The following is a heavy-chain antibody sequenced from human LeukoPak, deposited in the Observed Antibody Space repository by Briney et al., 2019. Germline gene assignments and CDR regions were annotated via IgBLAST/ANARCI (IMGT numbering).Heavy chain of an antibody. Sequence: GGSLSLSCAASGFTFSSYGMHWVRQAPGKGLEWVAFIRYDGSNKYYADSVKGRFTISRDNSKNTLYLQMNSLRAEDTAVYYCAKGNSGSYRFDAFDIWGQGTMVTVSS. D-gene: IGHD1-26*01. CDR1: GFTFSSYG. CDR2: IRYDGSNK. V-gene: IGHV3-30*02. J-gene: IGHJ3*02. CDR3: AKGNSGSYRFDAFDI.